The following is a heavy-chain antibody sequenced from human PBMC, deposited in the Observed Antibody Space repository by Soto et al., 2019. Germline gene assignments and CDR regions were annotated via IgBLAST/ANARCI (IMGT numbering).Heavy chain of an antibody. V-gene: IGHV3-33*01. Sequence: GGSLRLSCATSGFTFSSYGMHWVRQAPGKGLEWVAVIWYDGSTKYYADSVKGRFTISRDTSKNTLYLQMNSLRAEDSVVYYCARELRQWLVLDNFDYWGRGTLVTVSS. D-gene: IGHD6-19*01. CDR1: GFTFSSYG. CDR3: ARELRQWLVLDNFDY. CDR2: IWYDGSTK. J-gene: IGHJ4*02.